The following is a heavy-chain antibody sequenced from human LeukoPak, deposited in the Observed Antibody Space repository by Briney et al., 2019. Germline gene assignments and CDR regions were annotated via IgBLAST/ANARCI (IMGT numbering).Heavy chain of an antibody. CDR3: ARDRVASGGMSNYYGMDV. D-gene: IGHD3-10*01. Sequence: SETLSLTCTVSGGSISSSSYYWGWIRQPPGKGLEWIGSIYYSGSTYYNPSLKSRVTISVDTSKNQFSLKLSSVTAADTAVYYCARDRVASGGMSNYYGMDVWGQGTTVTVSS. CDR2: IYYSGST. J-gene: IGHJ6*02. CDR1: GGSISSSSYY. V-gene: IGHV4-39*07.